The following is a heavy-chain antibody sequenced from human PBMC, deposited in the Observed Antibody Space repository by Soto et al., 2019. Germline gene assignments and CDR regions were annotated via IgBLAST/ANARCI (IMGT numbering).Heavy chain of an antibody. CDR1: GGSVGSGSYY. V-gene: IGHV4-61*01. CDR2: IYYSGST. Sequence: SGTLSLTCTVSGGSVGSGSYYWSWIRQPPGKGLEWIGYIYYSGSTNYNPSLKSRVTISVDTSKNQFSLKLSSVTAADTAVYYCARMASLRELRFDYWGLGTLVTVSS. CDR3: ARMASLRELRFDY. J-gene: IGHJ4*02. D-gene: IGHD1-26*01.